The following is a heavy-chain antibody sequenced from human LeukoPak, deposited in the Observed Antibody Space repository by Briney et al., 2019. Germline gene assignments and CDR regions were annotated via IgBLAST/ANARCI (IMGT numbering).Heavy chain of an antibody. CDR2: ISADNGNT. Sequence: ASVKVSCKASGYTFTSYGISWVRQAPGQGLEWMGWISADNGNTNYAQKLQGRVTMTTDTSTSTAYMDLRSLRSDDTAVYYCARAGGDYGDTNWFDPWGQGTLVTVSS. CDR3: ARAGGDYGDTNWFDP. V-gene: IGHV1-18*01. J-gene: IGHJ5*02. D-gene: IGHD4-17*01. CDR1: GYTFTSYG.